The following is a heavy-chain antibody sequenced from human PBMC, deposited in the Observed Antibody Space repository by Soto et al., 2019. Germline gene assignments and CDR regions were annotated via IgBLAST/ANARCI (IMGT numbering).Heavy chain of an antibody. CDR2: IIPILGIA. CDR3: ARDSYSSARGGFWYFDL. Sequence: QVQLVQSGAEVKKPGSSVKVSCKASGGTFSSYTISWVRQAPGQGLEWMGRIIPILGIANYAQKFQGRVTITADKSTSTAYMELSSLRSEDTAVYYCARDSYSSARGGFWYFDLWGRGTLVTVSS. V-gene: IGHV1-69*08. CDR1: GGTFSSYT. D-gene: IGHD6-25*01. J-gene: IGHJ2*01.